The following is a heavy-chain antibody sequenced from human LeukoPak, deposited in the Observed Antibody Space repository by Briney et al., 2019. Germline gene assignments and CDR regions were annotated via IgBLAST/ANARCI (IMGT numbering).Heavy chain of an antibody. V-gene: IGHV3-43*02. CDR3: AKAILTGPRRGDAFGI. CDR2: ISGDGGST. CDR1: GFTFDDYA. Sequence: PGGSLRLSCAASGFTFDDYAMHWVRQAPGKGLEWVSLISGDGGSTYYADSAKGRFTISRDNSKNSLYLQMNSLRTEDTALYYCAKAILTGPRRGDAFGIWGQGTMVTVSS. J-gene: IGHJ3*02. D-gene: IGHD3-9*01.